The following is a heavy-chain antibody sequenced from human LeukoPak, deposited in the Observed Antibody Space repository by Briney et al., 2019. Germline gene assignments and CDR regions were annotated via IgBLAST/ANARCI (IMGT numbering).Heavy chain of an antibody. Sequence: PGGSLRLSCAASGFTFSSYWMNWVRQAPGKGLEWVANIKRDGSEKYYVDSVRGRFTISRDNAKNSLFLQMSSLRAEDTAAYYCARSYYDSSGYYQHADYWGQGTLVTVSS. CDR2: IKRDGSEK. J-gene: IGHJ4*02. CDR1: GFTFSSYW. V-gene: IGHV3-7*01. D-gene: IGHD3-22*01. CDR3: ARSYYDSSGYYQHADY.